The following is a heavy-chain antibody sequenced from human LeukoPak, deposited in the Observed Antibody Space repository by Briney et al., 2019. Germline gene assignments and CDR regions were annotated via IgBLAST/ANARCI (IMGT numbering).Heavy chain of an antibody. J-gene: IGHJ3*02. CDR2: ISGSGGST. V-gene: IGHV3-23*01. CDR3: ARVSITMVRGVIMVNAFDI. CDR1: GFTFSSYA. D-gene: IGHD3-10*01. Sequence: PGGSLRLSCAASGFTFSSYAMSWVRQAPGKGLEWVSAISGSGGSTYYADSVKGRFTISRDNSKNTLYLQMNSLRAEDTAVYYCARVSITMVRGVIMVNAFDIWGQGTMVTVSS.